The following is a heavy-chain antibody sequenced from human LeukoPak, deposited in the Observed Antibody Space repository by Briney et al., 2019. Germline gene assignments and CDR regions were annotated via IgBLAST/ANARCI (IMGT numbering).Heavy chain of an antibody. V-gene: IGHV1-69*04. CDR2: IIPILGLA. Sequence: SVKVSCKASGGTFSSYAISWVRQAPGQGLEWMGRIIPILGLANYAQKFQGRVTITADKSTSTAYMELSSLRSEDTAVYYCAREEGSSWYRGYYYGMDVWGQGTTVTVSS. J-gene: IGHJ6*02. D-gene: IGHD6-13*01. CDR3: AREEGSSWYRGYYYGMDV. CDR1: GGTFSSYA.